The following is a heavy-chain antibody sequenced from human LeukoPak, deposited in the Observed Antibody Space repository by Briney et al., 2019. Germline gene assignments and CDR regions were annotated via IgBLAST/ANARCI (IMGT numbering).Heavy chain of an antibody. CDR3: ARQNDFRLDY. CDR1: GYTFSSYW. D-gene: IGHD3-3*01. Sequence: GESLKISCQGSGYTFSSYWIGWVRQMPGKGLEWMGIIYPGDSDTRYSPSLQGQVTISVDTSIGTAYLQWSSLKASDTAIYYCARQNDFRLDYWGQGTLVTVSS. V-gene: IGHV5-51*01. J-gene: IGHJ4*02. CDR2: IYPGDSDT.